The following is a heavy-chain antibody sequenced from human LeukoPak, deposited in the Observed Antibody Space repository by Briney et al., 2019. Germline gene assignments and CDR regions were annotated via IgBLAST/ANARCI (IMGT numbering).Heavy chain of an antibody. CDR3: AREREQLVLWFDP. V-gene: IGHV4-31*03. Sequence: PSQALSLTCTVSGGSISSGDYYWSWIRQHPGKGLEWIGYVYYSGSTYYNPSLKSRVTISVDTSKNQFSLKLNSLTAADTAVYYCAREREQLVLWFDPWGQGTLVSVSS. D-gene: IGHD6-6*01. CDR1: GGSISSGDYY. J-gene: IGHJ5*02. CDR2: VYYSGST.